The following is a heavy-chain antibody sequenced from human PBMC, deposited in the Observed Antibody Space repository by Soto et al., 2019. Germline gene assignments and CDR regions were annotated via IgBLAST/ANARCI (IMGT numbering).Heavy chain of an antibody. CDR1: GFTFSSYG. D-gene: IGHD3-3*01. J-gene: IGHJ6*03. Sequence: GGSLRLSCAASGFTFSSYGMHWVRQAPGKGLEWVAVIWYDGSNKYYADSVKGRFTISRDNSKNTLYLQMNSLRAEDTAVYYCARDNWSGYYNIYYYYMDVWGKGTTVTVSS. V-gene: IGHV3-33*01. CDR2: IWYDGSNK. CDR3: ARDNWSGYYNIYYYYMDV.